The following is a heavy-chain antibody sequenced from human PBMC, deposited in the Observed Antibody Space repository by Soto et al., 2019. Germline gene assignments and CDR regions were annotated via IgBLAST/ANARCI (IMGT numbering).Heavy chain of an antibody. J-gene: IGHJ5*02. D-gene: IGHD5-12*01. V-gene: IGHV2-5*02. CDR2: IYWDDDK. Sequence: QITLKESGPTLVKPTQTLTLTCTFSGFSLNTRGVGVVWIRQPPGKALEWLALIYWDDDKRNSPSLNSRLTITKDTSKNQVVLTMTNADPVDTATYYCAHSIRGLDWFDPWGQGTLVTVSS. CDR1: GFSLNTRGVG. CDR3: AHSIRGLDWFDP.